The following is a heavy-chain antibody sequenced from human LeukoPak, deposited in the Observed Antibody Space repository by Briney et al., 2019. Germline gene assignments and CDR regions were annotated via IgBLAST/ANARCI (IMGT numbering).Heavy chain of an antibody. J-gene: IGHJ4*02. Sequence: GASVKVSCKASGYTFTGYYMHWVRQAPGQGLEWMGWINPNSGGTNYAQKFQGRVTMTRDTSISTAYMELSSLRSEDTAVYYCATLTASYGSGSYYNNYWGQGTLVTVSS. CDR2: INPNSGGT. CDR1: GYTFTGYY. D-gene: IGHD3-10*01. V-gene: IGHV1-2*02. CDR3: ATLTASYGSGSYYNNY.